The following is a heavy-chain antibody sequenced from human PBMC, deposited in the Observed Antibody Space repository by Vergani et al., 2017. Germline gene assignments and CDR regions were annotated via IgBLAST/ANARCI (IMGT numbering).Heavy chain of an antibody. V-gene: IGHV4-61*02. CDR3: ARGSSSWRAPHPFDY. D-gene: IGHD6-13*01. Sequence: QVQLQESGPGLVKPSQTLSLTCTVSGGSISSGGYYWSWIRQPAGKGLEWIGRIYTSGSTNYNPSLKSRVTISVDTSKNQFSLKLSSVTAADTAVYYCARGSSSWRAPHPFDYWGQGTLVTVSS. J-gene: IGHJ4*02. CDR1: GGSISSGGYY. CDR2: IYTSGST.